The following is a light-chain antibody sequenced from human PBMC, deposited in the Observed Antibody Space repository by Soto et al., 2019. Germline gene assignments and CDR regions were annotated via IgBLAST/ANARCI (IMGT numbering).Light chain of an antibody. CDR2: GAS. CDR3: QQYSDWPYT. Sequence: EVVLTQYPATLSVSPGERATLSCRASQSVSSKLAWYHHKPGQAPRLLIYGASTRAAGIAARFSGSGSGTEFTLTINSLQSEDFAVYYCQQYSDWPYTFGQGTKLEIK. CDR1: QSVSSK. V-gene: IGKV3-15*01. J-gene: IGKJ2*01.